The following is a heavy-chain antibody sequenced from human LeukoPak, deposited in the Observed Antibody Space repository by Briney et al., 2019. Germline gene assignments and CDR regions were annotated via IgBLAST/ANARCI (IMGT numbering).Heavy chain of an antibody. J-gene: IGHJ4*02. CDR3: ARDRGEGIVVVPAAFDY. D-gene: IGHD2-2*01. CDR2: ISSSSSYI. Sequence: PGGSLRLSCAASGFTFSSYSMNWVRQAPGKGLEWVSSISSSSSYIYYADSVKGRFTISRDNAKNSLYLQMNSLRAEDTAVYYCARDRGEGIVVVPAAFDYWGQGTLVTVSS. V-gene: IGHV3-21*01. CDR1: GFTFSSYS.